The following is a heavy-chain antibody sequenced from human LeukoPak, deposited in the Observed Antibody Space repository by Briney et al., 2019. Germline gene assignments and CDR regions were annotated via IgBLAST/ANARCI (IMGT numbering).Heavy chain of an antibody. V-gene: IGHV1-69*13. J-gene: IGHJ4*02. D-gene: IGHD3-3*01. Sequence: SVKASCKASGGTFSSYAISWVRQAPGQGLEWMGGIIPIFGTANYAQKFQGRVTITADESTSTAYMELSSLRSEDTAVYYCAKTPYYDFWSGYYFYFDYWGQRTLVTVSS. CDR3: AKTPYYDFWSGYYFYFDY. CDR1: GGTFSSYA. CDR2: IIPIFGTA.